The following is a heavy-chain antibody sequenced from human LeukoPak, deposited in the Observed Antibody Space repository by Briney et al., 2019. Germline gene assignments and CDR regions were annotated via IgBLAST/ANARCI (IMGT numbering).Heavy chain of an antibody. CDR2: VYSSGST. CDR3: ARDGEDLSEGYYFDS. D-gene: IGHD7-27*01. V-gene: IGHV4-4*07. Sequence: PSETLSLTCSVSGGSISFSYWSWIRQPAGKGLEWIGRVYSSGSTAYNPSLKSRVTMSVDTSKNQFSLKLSSVTAADTAVYYCARDGEDLSEGYYFDSWGQGTLVTVSS. J-gene: IGHJ4*02. CDR1: GGSISFSY.